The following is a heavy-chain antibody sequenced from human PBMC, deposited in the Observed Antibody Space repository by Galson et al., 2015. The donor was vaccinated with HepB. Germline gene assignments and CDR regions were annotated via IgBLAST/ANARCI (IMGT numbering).Heavy chain of an antibody. Sequence: QSGAEVKKPGESLKISCKGSGYSFTSYWIGWVRQMPGKGLEWMGIIYPGDSDTRYSPSFQGQVTISADKSISTAYLQWSSLKASDTAMYYCAGLIIAVAGTWGGDAFDIWGQGTMVTVSS. J-gene: IGHJ3*02. V-gene: IGHV5-51*01. CDR1: GYSFTSYW. CDR3: AGLIIAVAGTWGGDAFDI. CDR2: IYPGDSDT. D-gene: IGHD6-19*01.